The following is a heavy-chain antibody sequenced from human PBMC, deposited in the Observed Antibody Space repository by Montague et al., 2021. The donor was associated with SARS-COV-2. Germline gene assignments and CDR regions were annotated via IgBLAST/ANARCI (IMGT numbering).Heavy chain of an antibody. CDR1: GDSVSSNSAA. J-gene: IGHJ4*02. D-gene: IGHD5-18*01. CDR3: ARGFNTAMVKFDC. CDR2: TYYRSKWYN. V-gene: IGHV6-1*01. Sequence: CAISGDSVSSNSAAWNWIRQSSSRGLEWLGRTYYRSKWYNDYAVSVKSRITINPDTSKNQFSLQLNSVTPEDTAVYYCARGFNTAMVKFDCWGQGTLVTVSS.